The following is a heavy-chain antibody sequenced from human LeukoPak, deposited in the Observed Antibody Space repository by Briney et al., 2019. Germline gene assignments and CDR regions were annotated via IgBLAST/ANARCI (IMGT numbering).Heavy chain of an antibody. CDR1: GFTFSSYW. CDR3: ARDPCGGSCFQDY. D-gene: IGHD2-15*01. J-gene: IGHJ4*02. CDR2: INSDGSTT. Sequence: GGSLRLSCAASGFTFSSYWMHWVRQAPGKGLVWVSRINSDGSTTNYADSVKGRFTISRDNSKNTLYLQMNSLRAEDTAVYYCARDPCGGSCFQDYWGQGTLVTVSS. V-gene: IGHV3-74*01.